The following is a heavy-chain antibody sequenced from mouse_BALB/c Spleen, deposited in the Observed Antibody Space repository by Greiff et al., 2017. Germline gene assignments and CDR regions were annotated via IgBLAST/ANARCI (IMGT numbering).Heavy chain of an antibody. CDR2: IRSKSNNYAT. D-gene: IGHD1-1*02. CDR1: GFTFNTYA. CDR3: VREGWSYAMDY. J-gene: IGHJ4*01. V-gene: IGHV10-3*03. Sequence: EVQVVESGGGLVQPKGSLKLSCAASGFTFNTYAMHWVCQAPGKGLEWVARIRSKSNNYATYYADSVKDRFTISRDDSQSMLYLQMNNLKTEDTAMYYCVREGWSYAMDYWGQGTSVTVSS.